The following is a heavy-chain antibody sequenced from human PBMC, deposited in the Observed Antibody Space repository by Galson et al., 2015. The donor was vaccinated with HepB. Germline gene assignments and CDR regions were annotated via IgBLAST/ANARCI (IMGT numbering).Heavy chain of an antibody. Sequence: SLRLSCAASGFTFNNGWMNWVRQAPGKGLEWVGRIRSRTDGEITVYAAPVKGRFTISRDDSKHMVYLQMNSLKSEDTAVYFCTTVFVNRSVRGADYFDYWGQGTLVTVSS. CDR3: TTVFVNRSVRGADYFDY. V-gene: IGHV3-15*01. J-gene: IGHJ4*02. D-gene: IGHD3-10*01. CDR2: IRSRTDGEIT. CDR1: GFTFNNGW.